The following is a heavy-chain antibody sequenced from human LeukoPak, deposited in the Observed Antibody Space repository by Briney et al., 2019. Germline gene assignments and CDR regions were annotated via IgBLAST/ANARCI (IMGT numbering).Heavy chain of an antibody. CDR2: INPNSGGT. CDR3: AREPGIAAAGTDY. D-gene: IGHD6-13*01. Sequence: VASVKVSCKASGYTFNGYYMHWVRQAPGQGLEWMGWINPNSGGTNYAQKFQGRVTMTRDTSISTAYMELSRLRSDDTAVYYCAREPGIAAAGTDYWGQGTLVTVSS. J-gene: IGHJ4*02. V-gene: IGHV1-2*02. CDR1: GYTFNGYY.